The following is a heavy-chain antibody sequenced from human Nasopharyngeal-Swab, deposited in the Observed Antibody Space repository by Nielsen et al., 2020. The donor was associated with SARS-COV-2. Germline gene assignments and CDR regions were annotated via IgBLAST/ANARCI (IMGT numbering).Heavy chain of an antibody. CDR3: ARHVGYCSTTSCSLPDS. CDR1: GGSISRYF. CDR2: IFYSGST. V-gene: IGHV4-59*08. Sequence: SETLSLTCTVSGGSISRYFWSWIRQPPGKRREWIGYIFYSGSTNYNPSLKSRVSFSVDTPKNQFYLKLSSVTAADTAVYYCARHVGYCSTTSCSLPDSWGQGTLVTVSS. D-gene: IGHD2-2*01. J-gene: IGHJ4*02.